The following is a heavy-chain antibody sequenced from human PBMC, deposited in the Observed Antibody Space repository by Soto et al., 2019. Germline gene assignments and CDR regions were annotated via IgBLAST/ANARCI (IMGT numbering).Heavy chain of an antibody. Sequence: GGSLRLSCAASGFTFSSHWMHWVRQVPEKGLVWVSRINSDGSITNYADAVKGRFTISRDNVKNTLYLQMNSLRAEDTAVYYCVRYPRSVGGSYRPDYWGQGTLVTVSS. D-gene: IGHD3-16*02. J-gene: IGHJ4*02. CDR2: INSDGSIT. CDR3: VRYPRSVGGSYRPDY. CDR1: GFTFSSHW. V-gene: IGHV3-74*01.